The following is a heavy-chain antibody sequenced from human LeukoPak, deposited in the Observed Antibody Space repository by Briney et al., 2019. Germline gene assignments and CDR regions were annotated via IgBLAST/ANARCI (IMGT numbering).Heavy chain of an antibody. CDR2: ISSSSSYK. J-gene: IGHJ4*02. V-gene: IGHV3-21*01. CDR1: GFTLCSYT. D-gene: IGHD6-13*01. CDR3: ARVSAFLAAAGFDY. Sequence: GGSLRLSCAASGFTLCSYTMDWVRPAPGRGVGRVSSISSSSSYKYYAGSVKGPFTISRDNAKNSLYLQMNSLRAEDTAVYYCARVSAFLAAAGFDYWGQGTLVTVSS.